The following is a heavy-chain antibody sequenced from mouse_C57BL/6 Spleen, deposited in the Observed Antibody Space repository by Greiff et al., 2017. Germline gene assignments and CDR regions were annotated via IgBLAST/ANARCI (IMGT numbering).Heavy chain of an antibody. CDR2: ISDGGSYT. J-gene: IGHJ4*01. CDR3: ARDKPIYYDYGYAMDY. D-gene: IGHD2-4*01. Sequence: EVQLVESGGGLVKPGGSLKLSCAASGFTFSSYAMSWVRQTPEKRLEWVATISDGGSYTYYPDNVKGRFTISRDNAKNNLYLQMSHLKSEDTAMYYCARDKPIYYDYGYAMDYWGQGTSVTVSS. V-gene: IGHV5-4*01. CDR1: GFTFSSYA.